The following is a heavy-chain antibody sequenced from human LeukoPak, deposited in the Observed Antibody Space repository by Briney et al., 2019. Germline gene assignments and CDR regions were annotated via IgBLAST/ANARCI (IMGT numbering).Heavy chain of an antibody. Sequence: PGGSLRLSCSASGFTFSSYAMHWVRKAPGKGLEYVSAISSNGGSTYYADSAKGRFTISRENSKNTLYLQMSSLRAEDTAVYYCVKEDGGLYYDFWSGYLGATYYYYYGMDVWGEGTTVTVSS. CDR3: VKEDGGLYYDFWSGYLGATYYYYYGMDV. V-gene: IGHV3-64D*09. J-gene: IGHJ6*02. CDR2: ISSNGGST. D-gene: IGHD3-3*01. CDR1: GFTFSSYA.